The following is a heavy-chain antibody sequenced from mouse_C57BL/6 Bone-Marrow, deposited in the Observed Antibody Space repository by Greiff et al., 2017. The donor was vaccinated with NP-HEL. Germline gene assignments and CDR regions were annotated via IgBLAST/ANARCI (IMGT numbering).Heavy chain of an antibody. J-gene: IGHJ3*01. CDR1: GFNIKDDY. V-gene: IGHV14-4*01. CDR2: IDPENGDT. D-gene: IGHD2-4*01. CDR3: TVDYDGAWFVY. Sequence: EVKVVESGAELVRPGASVKLSCTASGFNIKDDYMHWVKQRPEQGLEWIGWIDPENGDTEYASKFQGKAPITADTSSNTAYLQLSSLTSEDTAVYYCTVDYDGAWFVYWGQGTLVTVSA.